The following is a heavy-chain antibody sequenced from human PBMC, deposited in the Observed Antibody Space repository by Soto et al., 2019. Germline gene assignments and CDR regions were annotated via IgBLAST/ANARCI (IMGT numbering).Heavy chain of an antibody. V-gene: IGHV3-74*01. J-gene: IGHJ4*01. CDR1: GFNFRDYW. Sequence: PGGSLRLSCAAGGFNFRDYWVNWVRQVPGKGLVWLSGISPFDSKTYYADSVQGRFAISGDDAKGTVSLQMDNLRAYDTAVYFCSREFVVRGMPFGKGLWGPGT. CDR2: ISPFDSKT. D-gene: IGHD3-10*01. CDR3: SREFVVRGMPFGKGL.